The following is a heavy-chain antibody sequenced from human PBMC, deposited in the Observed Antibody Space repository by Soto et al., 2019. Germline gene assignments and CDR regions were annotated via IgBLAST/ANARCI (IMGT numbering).Heavy chain of an antibody. Sequence: GGSLRLSCAASGFTFSSYAMSWVRQAPGKGLEWVSAISGSGGSTYYADSVKGRFTISRDNSKNTLYLQMNSLRAEDTAVYYCAKKLKYGSGSYYKYYYYMDVWGKGTTVTVSS. V-gene: IGHV3-23*01. CDR2: ISGSGGST. CDR3: AKKLKYGSGSYYKYYYYMDV. J-gene: IGHJ6*03. D-gene: IGHD3-10*01. CDR1: GFTFSSYA.